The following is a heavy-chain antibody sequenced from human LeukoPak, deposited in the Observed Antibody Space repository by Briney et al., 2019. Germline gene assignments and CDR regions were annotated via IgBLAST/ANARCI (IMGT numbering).Heavy chain of an antibody. CDR3: ARESGKFDY. CDR1: RLPIADFA. J-gene: IGHJ4*02. V-gene: IGHV3-43*02. CDR2: ISGDGVST. Sequence: GGSLRLSCVASRLPIADFAMHWVRQAPGKGLEWVSLISGDGVSTFYADSVKGRFSISRDNSKNSLSLEMNSLRTEDTAMYYCARESGKFDYWGQGTLVAVSS.